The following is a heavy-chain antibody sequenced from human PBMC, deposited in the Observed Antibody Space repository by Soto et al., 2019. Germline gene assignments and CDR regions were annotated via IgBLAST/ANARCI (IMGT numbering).Heavy chain of an antibody. D-gene: IGHD3-16*01. Sequence: PGGSLRLSCAASGFTFSSYAMSWVRQAPGKGLEWVSAISGSGGGTYYADSVKGRFTISRDNSKNTLYLQMNSLRAEDTAVYYCATGGLRYYDYWGQGTLVTVSS. CDR1: GFTFSSYA. J-gene: IGHJ4*02. V-gene: IGHV3-23*01. CDR2: ISGSGGGT. CDR3: ATGGLRYYDY.